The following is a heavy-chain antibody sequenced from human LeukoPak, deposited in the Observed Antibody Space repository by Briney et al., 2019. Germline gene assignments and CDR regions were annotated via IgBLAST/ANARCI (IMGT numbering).Heavy chain of an antibody. Sequence: NPSETLSLTCTVSGGSISSDYWSWIRQPPGKGLEWIGYIYYSGSTNYNPSLKSRVIISVDTSKNQFSLKLSSVTAADTAVYYCARSSAISIDYWGQGFLVTVSP. J-gene: IGHJ4*02. V-gene: IGHV4-59*01. D-gene: IGHD5-12*01. CDR3: ARSSAISIDY. CDR2: IYYSGST. CDR1: GGSISSDY.